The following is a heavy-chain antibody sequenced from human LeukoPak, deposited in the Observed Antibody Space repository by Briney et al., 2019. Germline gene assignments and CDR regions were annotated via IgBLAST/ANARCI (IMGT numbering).Heavy chain of an antibody. D-gene: IGHD6-19*01. CDR3: AKDRTAWLADLFDY. J-gene: IGHJ4*02. CDR1: GFPFSSYG. V-gene: IGHV3-30*18. Sequence: GGSLRLSCAASGFPFSSYGIHWVRQAPGKGLEWVATISYDGSNKYYADSVKGRFTISRDNSKNTLYLQMNSLRAEDTAVYYCAKDRTAWLADLFDYWGQGTLVTVSS. CDR2: ISYDGSNK.